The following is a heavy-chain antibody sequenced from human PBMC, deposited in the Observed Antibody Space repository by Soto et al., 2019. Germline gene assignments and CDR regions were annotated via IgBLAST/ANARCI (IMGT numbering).Heavy chain of an antibody. CDR1: GGSISSGGYY. CDR2: IYYSGST. Sequence: SETLSLTCTVSGGSISSGGYYWSWIRQHPGKGLEWIGYIYYSGSTYYNPSLKSRVTISVDTSKNQFSLKLSSVTAADTAVYYCAREFPGEIFFAYWGQGTLVTV. D-gene: IGHD3-3*01. V-gene: IGHV4-31*03. J-gene: IGHJ4*02. CDR3: AREFPGEIFFAY.